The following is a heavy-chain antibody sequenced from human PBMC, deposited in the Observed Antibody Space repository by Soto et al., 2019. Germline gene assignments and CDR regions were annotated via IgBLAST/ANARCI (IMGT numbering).Heavy chain of an antibody. CDR1: GFVFNMYW. CDR3: ITGHRHSSVGTGAF. CDR2: INDDGTRT. D-gene: IGHD5-18*01. J-gene: IGHJ4*02. Sequence: GGSLRLSCAASGFVFNMYWMHWVRQVPGEGPEWVTRINDDGTRTDYADSAKGRFTISRDNAKDILYLQMNALRVDDTAVYYCITGHRHSSVGTGAFWGQGTLVTVSS. V-gene: IGHV3-74*01.